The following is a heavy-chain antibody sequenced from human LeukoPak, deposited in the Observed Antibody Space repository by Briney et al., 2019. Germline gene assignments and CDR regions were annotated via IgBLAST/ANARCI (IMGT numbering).Heavy chain of an antibody. CDR1: GYTFTGYY. CDR2: INPNSGGT. V-gene: IGHV1-2*02. J-gene: IGHJ3*02. CDR3: ARTRTRDYVWGFAFDI. D-gene: IGHD3-16*01. Sequence: ASVKVSCKASGYTFTGYYMHWVRQAPGQGLEWMGWINPNSGGTNYAQKFQGRVTMTRDTSISTAYMELSRLRSDDTAVYYRARTRTRDYVWGFAFDIWGQGTMVTVSS.